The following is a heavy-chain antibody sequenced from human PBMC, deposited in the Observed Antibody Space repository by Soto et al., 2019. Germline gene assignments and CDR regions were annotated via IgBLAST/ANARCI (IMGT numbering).Heavy chain of an antibody. CDR2: IRSTGGSP. D-gene: IGHD2-15*01. CDR3: ARVRLTNCSGGSCYSSAAFDP. CDR1: GFTFSSYA. Sequence: GGSLRLSCAASGFTFSSYAMNWVRQAPGKGLEWVSGIRSTGGSPFYANSVKGRFTISRDNSKNTLYAQMDSLRAADTAVYYCARVRLTNCSGGSCYSSAAFDPWGQGTLVTVSS. J-gene: IGHJ5*02. V-gene: IGHV3-23*01.